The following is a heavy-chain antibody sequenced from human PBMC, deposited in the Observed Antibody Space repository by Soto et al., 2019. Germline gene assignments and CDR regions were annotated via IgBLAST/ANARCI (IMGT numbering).Heavy chain of an antibody. J-gene: IGHJ4*02. CDR1: GGSISSYY. D-gene: IGHD2-8*02. CDR2: IYDSGST. Sequence: SETLSLTCTVSGGSISSYYWSWIRQPPGKGLEWIGYIYDSGSTNYNPSLKSRVTISVDTSKNQFSLKLTSVTAADTAVYYCARDKITGLFEYWGQGTLVTVSS. CDR3: ARDKITGLFEY. V-gene: IGHV4-59*12.